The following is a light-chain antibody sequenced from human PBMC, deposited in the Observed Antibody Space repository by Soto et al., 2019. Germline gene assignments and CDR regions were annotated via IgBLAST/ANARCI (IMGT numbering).Light chain of an antibody. Sequence: EIVLTQSPATLSLSPWERATLSCRASQSVSSYLAWYQQKPGQAPRLLIYDASNRATGIPARFSGSGSGTDFTLTISSLEPEDFSVYYSQQRYNWPITFGQGTRLEIK. CDR2: DAS. J-gene: IGKJ5*01. V-gene: IGKV3-11*01. CDR3: QQRYNWPIT. CDR1: QSVSSY.